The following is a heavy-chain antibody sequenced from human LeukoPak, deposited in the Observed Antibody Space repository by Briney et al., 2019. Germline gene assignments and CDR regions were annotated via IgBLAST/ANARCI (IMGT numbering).Heavy chain of an antibody. CDR3: ARPSGSYGRYYFDY. CDR2: IIPILGIA. V-gene: IGHV1-69*02. D-gene: IGHD1-26*01. J-gene: IGHJ4*02. Sequence: GASVKVSCKASGGIFSSYTINWVRQAPGQGLEWMGRIIPILGIANYAQKFQGRVTISAYKATSTGYMELSSLRTEDTAVYYCARPSGSYGRYYFDYWDQGTLVTVSS. CDR1: GGIFSSYT.